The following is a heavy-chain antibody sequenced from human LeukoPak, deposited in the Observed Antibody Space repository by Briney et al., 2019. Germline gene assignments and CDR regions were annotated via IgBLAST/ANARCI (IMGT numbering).Heavy chain of an antibody. CDR2: IRSKANSYAT. V-gene: IGHV3-73*01. CDR1: GFTFSGSA. Sequence: PGGSLRLSCAASGFTFSGSAMHWVRQASGKGLEWVGRIRSKANSYATAYAASVKGRFTISRDDSKNTAYLQMNSLKTEDTAVYYCTRSRDIFWSGYYGTTMDDYWGQGTLVTVSS. D-gene: IGHD3-3*01. CDR3: TRSRDIFWSGYYGTTMDDY. J-gene: IGHJ4*02.